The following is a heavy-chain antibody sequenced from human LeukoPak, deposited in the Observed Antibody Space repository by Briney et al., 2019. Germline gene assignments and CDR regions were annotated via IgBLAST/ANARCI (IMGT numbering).Heavy chain of an antibody. V-gene: IGHV3-74*01. J-gene: IGHJ4*02. CDR1: GFTFSSYA. CDR2: INSDGSST. Sequence: GDSLRLSCASSGFTFSSYAMSWVRQAPGKGLVWVSRINSDGSSTSYADSVKGRFTISRDNAKNTLYLQMNSLRAEDTAVYYCARENIVAYYFDYWGQGALVTVSS. D-gene: IGHD5-12*01. CDR3: ARENIVAYYFDY.